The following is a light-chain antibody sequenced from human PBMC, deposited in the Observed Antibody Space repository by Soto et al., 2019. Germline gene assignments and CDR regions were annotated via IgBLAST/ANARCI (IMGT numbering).Light chain of an antibody. J-gene: IGKJ2*01. Sequence: EIVMTQSPATLSVSPGERATLSCRASQSVSSNFAWYQQKPGQAPRLLIYGASTRATGIPARFSGSGSGTEFTLTISSLQSEDFAVYSCQQYYNWLMYTVGQGTKLEIK. CDR2: GAS. CDR3: QQYYNWLMYT. CDR1: QSVSSN. V-gene: IGKV3-15*01.